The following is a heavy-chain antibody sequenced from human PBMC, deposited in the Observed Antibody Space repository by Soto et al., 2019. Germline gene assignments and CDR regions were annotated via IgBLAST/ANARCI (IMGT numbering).Heavy chain of an antibody. D-gene: IGHD2-2*02. V-gene: IGHV3-21*01. CDR2: ISSSSSYI. Sequence: PGGSLRLSCAASGFTFSSYSMNWVRQAPGKGLEWVSSISSSSSYIYYADSVKGRFTISRDNAKNSLYLQMNSLRAEDTAVYYCASSPQLLYAYYYGMDVWGQGTTVTVSS. CDR3: ASSPQLLYAYYYGMDV. CDR1: GFTFSSYS. J-gene: IGHJ6*02.